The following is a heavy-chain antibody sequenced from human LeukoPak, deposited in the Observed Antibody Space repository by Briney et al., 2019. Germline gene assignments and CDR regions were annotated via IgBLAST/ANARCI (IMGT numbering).Heavy chain of an antibody. CDR1: GGSISSGDYY. CDR3: ARDQSYGVYDY. CDR2: IYYSGST. D-gene: IGHD2-8*01. V-gene: IGHV4-30-4*08. Sequence: SQTLSLTCTVSGGSISSGDYYWSWIRQPPGKGLEWIGYIYYSGSTYYNPSLKSRVTISVDTSKNQFSLKLSSVTAAGTAVYYCARDQSYGVYDYWGQGTLVTVSS. J-gene: IGHJ4*02.